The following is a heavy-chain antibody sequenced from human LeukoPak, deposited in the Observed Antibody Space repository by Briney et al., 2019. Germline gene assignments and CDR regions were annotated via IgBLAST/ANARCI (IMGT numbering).Heavy chain of an antibody. CDR3: ARDSASCYDY. V-gene: IGHV3-48*04. CDR1: GFTFSSYS. J-gene: IGHJ4*02. Sequence: GGSLRLSCAASGFTFSSYSMNWVRQAPGKGLEWVSYISSSGSTIYYADSVKGRFTISRDNAKNSLYLQMNSLRAEDTAVYYCARDSASCYDYWGQGTLVTVSS. CDR2: ISSSGSTI. D-gene: IGHD2-2*01.